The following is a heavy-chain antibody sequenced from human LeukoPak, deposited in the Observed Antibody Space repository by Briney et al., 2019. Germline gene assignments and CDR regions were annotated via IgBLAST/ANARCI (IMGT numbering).Heavy chain of an antibody. V-gene: IGHV1-46*01. J-gene: IGHJ4*02. CDR2: INPTGGST. D-gene: IGHD6-13*01. CDR1: GYTFTSYY. Sequence: ASVKVSCKASGYTFTSYYMHWVRQAPGQGLEWMGLINPTGGSTGYAQKFQGRVTMTRDTSISTAYMELSRLRSDDTAVYYCAGWGSSLESWGQGTLVTVSS. CDR3: AGWGSSLES.